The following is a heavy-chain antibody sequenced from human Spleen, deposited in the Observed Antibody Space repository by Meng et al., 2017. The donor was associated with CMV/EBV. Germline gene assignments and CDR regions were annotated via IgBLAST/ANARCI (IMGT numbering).Heavy chain of an antibody. V-gene: IGHV3-30*02. D-gene: IGHD2-2*01. CDR2: IQYDGSNK. CDR1: GFTFSTYG. CDR3: ARELSPYCSSTSCFGGMDV. Sequence: GESLKISCAASGFTFSTYGMHWVHWVRQAPGEGLEWVAFIQYDGSNKNYADSVKGRFTISRDNSKNRLYLQMNSLRVEDTAVYYCARELSPYCSSTSCFGGMDVWGQGTTVTVSS. J-gene: IGHJ6*02.